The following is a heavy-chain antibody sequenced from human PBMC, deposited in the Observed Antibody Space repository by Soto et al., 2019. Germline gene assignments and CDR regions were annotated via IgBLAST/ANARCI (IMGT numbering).Heavy chain of an antibody. CDR1: GFTFISYG. CDR2: ISYDGRNK. CDR3: AKDQEGSGSHWLGYNYYGMDV. V-gene: IGHV3-30*18. D-gene: IGHD3-10*01. Sequence: SGGSLRLSCAASGFTFISYGMHWVRQAPGKGLEWVAVISYDGRNKYYADAVKGRFTISRDNSKNTLYLQMNSLRAEDTAVYFCAKDQEGSGSHWLGYNYYGMDVWGQGTTVTVSS. J-gene: IGHJ6*02.